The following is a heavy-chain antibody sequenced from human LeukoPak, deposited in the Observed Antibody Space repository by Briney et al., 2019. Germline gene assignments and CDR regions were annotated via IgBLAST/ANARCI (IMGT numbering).Heavy chain of an antibody. Sequence: GGSLRLSCAASGFTFSSYWMSWVRQAPGKGLEWVANIKQDGSEKYYVDSAKGRFTISRDNAKNSLYLQMNSLRAEDTAVYYCARDLRIVVVPAAMNENWFDPWGQGTLVTVSS. D-gene: IGHD2-2*01. J-gene: IGHJ5*02. V-gene: IGHV3-7*03. CDR1: GFTFSSYW. CDR2: IKQDGSEK. CDR3: ARDLRIVVVPAAMNENWFDP.